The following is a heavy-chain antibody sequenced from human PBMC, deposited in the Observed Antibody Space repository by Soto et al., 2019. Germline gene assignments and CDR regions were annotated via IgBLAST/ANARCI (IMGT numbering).Heavy chain of an antibody. CDR3: ARDSGGYSGYDLYFDY. CDR2: ISYDGSNK. CDR1: GFTFSSYA. D-gene: IGHD5-12*01. V-gene: IGHV3-30-3*01. J-gene: IGHJ4*02. Sequence: WGSLRLSCAASGFTFSSYAMHWVRQAPGKGLEWVAVISYDGSNKYYADSVKGRFTISRDNSKNTLYLQMNSLRAEDTAVYYCARDSGGYSGYDLYFDYWGPGTVVTVSS.